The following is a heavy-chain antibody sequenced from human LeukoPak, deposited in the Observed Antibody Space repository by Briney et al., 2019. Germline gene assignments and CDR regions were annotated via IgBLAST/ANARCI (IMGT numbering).Heavy chain of an antibody. CDR2: ISYDGSNK. J-gene: IGHJ4*02. CDR3: AKDLVVVPDY. V-gene: IGHV3-30-3*01. D-gene: IGHD2-21*01. Sequence: PGGSLRLSCAASGFTFSSYAMHWVRQAPGKGLEWVAVISYDGSNKYYADSVKGRFTISRDNSKNTLYLQMNSLRAEDTAVYYCAKDLVVVPDYWGQGTLVTVSS. CDR1: GFTFSSYA.